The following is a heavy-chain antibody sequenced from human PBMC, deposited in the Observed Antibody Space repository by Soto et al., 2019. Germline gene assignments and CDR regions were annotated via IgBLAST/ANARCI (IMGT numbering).Heavy chain of an antibody. D-gene: IGHD3-10*02. CDR2: INHSGST. V-gene: IGHV4-34*01. J-gene: IGHJ5*02. CDR1: GGSFSGYY. CDR3: ARTLFGLGIWCDP. Sequence: SETLSLTCAVYGGSFSGYYWSWIRQPPGKGLEWIGEINHSGSTNYNPSLKSRVTISVDTSKNQFSLKLSSVTAADTAVYYCARTLFGLGIWCDPWGQGTLVTVSS.